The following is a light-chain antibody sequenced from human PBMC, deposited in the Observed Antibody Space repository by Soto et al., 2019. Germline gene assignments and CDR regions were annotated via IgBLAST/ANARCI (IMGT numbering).Light chain of an antibody. V-gene: IGKV1-39*01. CDR2: AAS. CDR1: QSISDL. CDR3: QQSYSTPFT. Sequence: DLQMTQSPSSLSASEGDRVTITCRASQSISDLLNWYQQKPGKAPKLLIYAASSLQSGVPSRFTGSGSGTDFTLTISSLQPEDFATYYCQQSYSTPFTFGPGTTVDIK. J-gene: IGKJ3*01.